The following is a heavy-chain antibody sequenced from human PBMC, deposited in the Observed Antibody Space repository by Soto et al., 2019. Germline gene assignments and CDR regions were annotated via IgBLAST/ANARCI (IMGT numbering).Heavy chain of an antibody. V-gene: IGHV3-74*01. Sequence: GGSLRLSCAASGFTFSSYWMHWVRQAPGKGLVWVSRINSDGSSTSYADSVKGRFTISSDNAKNTLYLQMNSLRAEDTAVYYCASDGGGYSYGSFYYYMDVWGKGTTVTVSS. D-gene: IGHD5-18*01. CDR3: ASDGGGYSYGSFYYYMDV. CDR1: GFTFSSYW. J-gene: IGHJ6*03. CDR2: INSDGSST.